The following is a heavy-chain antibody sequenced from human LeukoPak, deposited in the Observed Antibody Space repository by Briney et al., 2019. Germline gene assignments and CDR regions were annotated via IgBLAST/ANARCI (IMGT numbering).Heavy chain of an antibody. J-gene: IGHJ5*02. D-gene: IGHD2-2*01. CDR1: GFTFSSYS. CDR2: ISSSSSYI. CDR3: AREAGYCSSTSCRYKNWFDP. Sequence: GGSLRPSCAASGFTFSSYSMNWVRQAPGKGLEWVSSISSSSSYIYYADSVKGRFTISRDNAKNSLYLQMNSLRAEDTAVYYCAREAGYCSSTSCRYKNWFDPWGQGTLVTVSS. V-gene: IGHV3-21*01.